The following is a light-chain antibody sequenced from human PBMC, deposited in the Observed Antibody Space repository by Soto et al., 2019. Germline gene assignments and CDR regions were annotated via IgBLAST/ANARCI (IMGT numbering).Light chain of an antibody. Sequence: DIVMTQSPDSLAVSLGERATINCKSSQTLLDSSNNKASLSWYQQKPGQPPKLLIYWTSTREFGVPDRFSGSGSGTDFTLPLSSLQAEDVAVYYCQQYFNSPRTFGHGTKVEIK. J-gene: IGKJ1*01. CDR1: QTLLDSSNNKAS. CDR2: WTS. V-gene: IGKV4-1*01. CDR3: QQYFNSPRT.